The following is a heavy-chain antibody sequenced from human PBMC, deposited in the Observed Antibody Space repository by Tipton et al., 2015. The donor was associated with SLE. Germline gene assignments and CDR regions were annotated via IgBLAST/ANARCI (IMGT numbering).Heavy chain of an antibody. D-gene: IGHD6-19*01. Sequence: TLSLTCTVYGGSFSGYYWSWIRQPPGKGLEWIGEINHSGSTNNNPSLKSRVTISVDTSKNQFSLKLSSVTAADTAVYYCARGIAVAGAFDIWGQGTMVTVSS. CDR2: INHSGST. CDR1: GGSFSGYY. CDR3: ARGIAVAGAFDI. J-gene: IGHJ3*02. V-gene: IGHV4-34*01.